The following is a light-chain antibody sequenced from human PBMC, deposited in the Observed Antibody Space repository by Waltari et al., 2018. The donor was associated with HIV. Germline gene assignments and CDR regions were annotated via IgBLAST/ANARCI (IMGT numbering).Light chain of an antibody. CDR3: SAWDITLSGWV. V-gene: IGLV10-54*01. Sequence: QAGLTQPPSLSEDLRQNVTINCTGNNNNVGYQGTLWLKQHRGRPPKVIFYRNSVRPSEIPGRISPARPGNTASLTITGLQSEDEADYYGSAWDITLSGWVFVGGTHLTV. CDR2: RNS. J-gene: IGLJ3*02. CDR1: NNNVGYQG.